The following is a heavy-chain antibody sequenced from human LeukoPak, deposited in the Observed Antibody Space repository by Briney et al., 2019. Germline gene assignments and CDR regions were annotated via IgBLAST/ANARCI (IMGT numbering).Heavy chain of an antibody. CDR1: GFTFNSYW. CDR2: ISGDGSNT. D-gene: IGHD6-19*01. CDR3: AKRGDGGAWYDY. J-gene: IGHJ4*02. V-gene: IGHV3-74*01. Sequence: HSGGSLRLSCAVSGFTFNSYWMDWVRQAPGKGLVWVSRISGDGSNTAYADSVKGRFTISRDNAKDTLYLQMSSLRAEDTAVYYCAKRGDGGAWYDYWGQGTLVIVSS.